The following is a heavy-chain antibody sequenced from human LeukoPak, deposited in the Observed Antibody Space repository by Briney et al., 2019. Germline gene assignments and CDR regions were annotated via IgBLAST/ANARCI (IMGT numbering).Heavy chain of an antibody. J-gene: IGHJ4*02. CDR3: ARISRCGGTSCFDY. Sequence: GRSLRLSCAASGFSFDDYAMHWVRQAPGKGLEWVSVINWNSGNIAYADSVKGRFTISRDNAKNSLYLQMNSLRAEDTALYYCARISRCGGTSCFDYWVREPWSPSPQ. CDR1: GFSFDDYA. D-gene: IGHD2-21*01. V-gene: IGHV3-9*01. CDR2: INWNSGNI.